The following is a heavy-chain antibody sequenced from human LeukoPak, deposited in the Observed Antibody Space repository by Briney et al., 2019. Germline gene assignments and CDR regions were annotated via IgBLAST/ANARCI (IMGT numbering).Heavy chain of an antibody. V-gene: IGHV6-1*01. CDR3: ARGWLQSGFDY. Sequence: SQTLSLTCAISGYSVSTNSAGWNWIRQSPSRGLEWLGRTYYSSNWYKDYAASVKSRITINPDTSKNQFSLQLNSVTPEDTAVYYCARGWLQSGFDYWGQGTLVTVSS. CDR1: GYSVSTNSAG. CDR2: TYYSSNWYK. D-gene: IGHD5-24*01. J-gene: IGHJ4*02.